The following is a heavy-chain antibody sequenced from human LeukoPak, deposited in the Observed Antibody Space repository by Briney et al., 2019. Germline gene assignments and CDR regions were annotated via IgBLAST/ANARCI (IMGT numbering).Heavy chain of an antibody. CDR2: TYYRSKWYN. V-gene: IGHV6-1*01. D-gene: IGHD6-19*01. J-gene: IGHJ5*02. CDR3: ARDSPSGIAVAGKYNWFDP. CDR1: GDSVSSNSAA. Sequence: SQTLSLTCAISGDSVSSNSAAWNWIRQSPSRGLEWLGRTYYRSKWYNDYAVSVKSRITINPDTSKNQFSLQLNSVTPEDTAVYYCARDSPSGIAVAGKYNWFDPWGQGTLVTVSS.